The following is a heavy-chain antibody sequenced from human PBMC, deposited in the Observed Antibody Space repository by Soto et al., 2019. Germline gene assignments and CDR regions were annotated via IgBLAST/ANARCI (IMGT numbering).Heavy chain of an antibody. CDR2: IYPGDSDT. J-gene: IGHJ6*04. V-gene: IGHV5-51*01. CDR3: ARRRGSGSYYIKGYYYYGMDV. CDR1: GYSFTSYW. Sequence: GESLKISCKGSGYSFTSYWIGWVRQMPGKGPEWMGIIYPGDSDTRYSPSFQGQVTISAGKSISTAYLQWSSLKASDTAMYYCARRRGSGSYYIKGYYYYGMDVWGEGTTVTVSS. D-gene: IGHD3-10*01.